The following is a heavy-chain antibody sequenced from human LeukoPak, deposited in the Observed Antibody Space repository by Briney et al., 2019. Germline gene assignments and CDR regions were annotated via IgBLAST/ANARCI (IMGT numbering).Heavy chain of an antibody. J-gene: IGHJ6*02. Sequence: GGSLRLSCAASGFTFSSYGMHWVRQAPGKGLEWVAVIWYDENSKYYADSVKGRFTISRDNSKNTLYLQMNSLRAEDTAVYYCAGDGISYRMDVWGHGTTVTVSS. CDR2: IWYDENSK. D-gene: IGHD2-21*01. CDR3: AGDGISYRMDV. CDR1: GFTFSSYG. V-gene: IGHV3-33*01.